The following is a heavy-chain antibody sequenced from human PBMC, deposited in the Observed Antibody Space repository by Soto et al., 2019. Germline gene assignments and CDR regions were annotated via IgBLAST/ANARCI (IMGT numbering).Heavy chain of an antibody. V-gene: IGHV4-59*12. D-gene: IGHD2-2*01. J-gene: IGHJ5*02. CDR2: MYNTRST. Sequence: SETLSLTCTVSGASISRYYWSWIRQSPGKGLEWIGYMYNTRSTIYNPSLKSRVTISVDRSKNQFSLKLNSVTAADTAVYYCARVPTPWGQGTLVTVSS. CDR3: ARVPTP. CDR1: GASISRYY.